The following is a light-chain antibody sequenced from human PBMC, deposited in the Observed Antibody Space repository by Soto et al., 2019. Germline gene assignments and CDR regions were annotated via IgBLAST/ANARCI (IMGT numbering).Light chain of an antibody. CDR1: QSVSSY. J-gene: IGKJ5*01. CDR2: DTS. Sequence: EIVLTQSPATLSLSPGERATLSCRASQSVSSYLAWYQQKPGQAPRLLIYDTSTRATGIPVRFSGSGSGTDFTLTISSLEPEDFAVYYCQQRSNWPITFGQGTRLEIK. CDR3: QQRSNWPIT. V-gene: IGKV3-11*01.